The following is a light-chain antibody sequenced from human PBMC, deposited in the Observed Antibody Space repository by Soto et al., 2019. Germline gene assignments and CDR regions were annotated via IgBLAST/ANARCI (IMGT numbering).Light chain of an antibody. J-gene: IGKJ5*01. V-gene: IGKV3-11*01. CDR3: QQRSNWPIT. CDR2: DAF. CDR1: QNAHTS. Sequence: ENVLTQFPVTLSLSPGAIATLSCRASQNAHTSLAWYRQKPGQAPRLLIYDAFKRAAGIPARFSGSGSGTDFTLTINNLEPEDFAVYYCQQRSNWPITFGQGTRLEIK.